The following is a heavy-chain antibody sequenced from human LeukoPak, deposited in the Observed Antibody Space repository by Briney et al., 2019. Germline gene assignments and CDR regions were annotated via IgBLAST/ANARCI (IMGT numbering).Heavy chain of an antibody. Sequence: GGSLRLSCAASGFTFSSYSMNWVRQAPGKGLEWVSSISSSSYIYYADSVKGRFTISRDNAKNSLYLQMNSLRAEDTAVYYCARDIAAAGTVYYYYGMDVWGQGTTVTVSS. V-gene: IGHV3-21*01. J-gene: IGHJ6*02. D-gene: IGHD6-13*01. CDR1: GFTFSSYS. CDR2: ISSSSYI. CDR3: ARDIAAAGTVYYYYGMDV.